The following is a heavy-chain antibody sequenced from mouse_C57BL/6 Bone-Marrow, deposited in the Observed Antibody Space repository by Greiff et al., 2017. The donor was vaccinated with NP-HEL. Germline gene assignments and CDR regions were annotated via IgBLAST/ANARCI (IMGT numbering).Heavy chain of an antibody. CDR3: TKNVGYAKCY. CDR1: GFTIKDYY. V-gene: IGHV14-4*01. Sequence: VQLQQSGAELVRPGASVKLSCTASGFTIKDYYMHWVKQRPEQGLEWIGCIDPENGDTDYASKFKGQATITADNSSNTAYLQLSRLTSEDTAVYECTKNVGYAKCYGGQGTSVT. CDR2: IDPENGDT. J-gene: IGHJ4*01.